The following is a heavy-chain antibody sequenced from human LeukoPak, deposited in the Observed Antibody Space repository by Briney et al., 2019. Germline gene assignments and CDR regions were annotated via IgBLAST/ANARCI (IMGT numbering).Heavy chain of an antibody. Sequence: SETLSLTCTVSGGSISSGGYYWSWIRQPPGKGLEWIGYIYHSGSTYYNPSLKSRVTISVDRSKNQFSLKLSSVTAADTAVYYCASSNYDILTGYFDYWGQGTLVTVSS. CDR1: GGSISSGGYY. J-gene: IGHJ4*02. V-gene: IGHV4-30-2*01. CDR2: IYHSGST. CDR3: ASSNYDILTGYFDY. D-gene: IGHD3-9*01.